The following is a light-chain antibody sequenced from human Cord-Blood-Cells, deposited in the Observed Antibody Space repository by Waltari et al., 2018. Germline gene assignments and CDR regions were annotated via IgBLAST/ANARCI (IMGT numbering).Light chain of an antibody. V-gene: IGLV2-14*01. J-gene: IGLJ2*01. CDR2: DAS. Sequence: QSALTQPASVSGSPGQSITISCPGTSSDVGSSKYFSSYQQHPGKAPKIMMYDASKRPSGVSNPFSGSKSGNTASLTISGLQAEDEADYYCSSYTSSSTPVVFGGGTKLTVL. CDR1: SSDVGSSKY. CDR3: SSYTSSSTPVV.